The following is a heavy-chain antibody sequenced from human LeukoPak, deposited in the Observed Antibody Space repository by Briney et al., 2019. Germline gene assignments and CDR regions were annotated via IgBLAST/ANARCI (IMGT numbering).Heavy chain of an antibody. CDR3: ARGPYSGYENYYYYGMDV. Sequence: PSQTLSLTCAVSGGSISSGGYSWSWIRQPPGKGLEWIGYIYHSGSTYYNPSLKSRVTISVDRPKNQFSLKLSSVTAADTAVYYCARGPYSGYENYYYYGMDVWGQGTTVTVSS. CDR2: IYHSGST. D-gene: IGHD5-12*01. V-gene: IGHV4-30-2*01. J-gene: IGHJ6*02. CDR1: GGSISSGGYS.